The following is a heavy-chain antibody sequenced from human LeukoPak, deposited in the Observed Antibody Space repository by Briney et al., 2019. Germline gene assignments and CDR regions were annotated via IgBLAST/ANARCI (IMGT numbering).Heavy chain of an antibody. D-gene: IGHD3-16*01. J-gene: IGHJ4*02. CDR2: IYYSGST. CDR3: ARDSARGGSPYYFDY. V-gene: IGHV4-31*03. CDR1: GGSISSGGYY. Sequence: TLSLTCTVSGGSISSGGYYWNWIRQHPGKGLEWIGYIYYSGSTYYNPALKSRVTISGDTSKNQFSLKLSSVTAADTAVYYCARDSARGGSPYYFDYWGQGTLVTVAS.